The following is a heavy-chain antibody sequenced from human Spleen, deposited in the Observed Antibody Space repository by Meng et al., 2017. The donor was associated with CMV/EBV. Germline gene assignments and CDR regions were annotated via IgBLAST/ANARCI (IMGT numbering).Heavy chain of an antibody. CDR2: ISDSGST. CDR1: GDSMSSYY. J-gene: IGHJ6*02. V-gene: IGHV4-59*01. Sequence: SETLSLTCTVSGDSMSSYYWNWLRQPPGKGLEWIAYISDSGSTHYNPSLKSRVTISLDTSTTQFSVKLSSVTAADTAVYYCARFDMDVEGYYGMDVWGQGTTVTVSS. D-gene: IGHD2-15*01. CDR3: ARFDMDVEGYYGMDV.